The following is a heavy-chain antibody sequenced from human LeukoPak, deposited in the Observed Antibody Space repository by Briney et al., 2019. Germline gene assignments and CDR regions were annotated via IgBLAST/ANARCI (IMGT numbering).Heavy chain of an antibody. D-gene: IGHD3-9*01. CDR1: GFTVSSNY. V-gene: IGHV3-66*01. Sequence: GGSLRLSCAASGFTVSSNYTSWVRQAPGKGLEWVSVIYSGGSTYYADSVKGRFTISRDNSKDTLYLQMNSLRAEDTAVYYCARDRYDILTGYYPRGYYYGMDVWGQGTTVTVSS. J-gene: IGHJ6*02. CDR3: ARDRYDILTGYYPRGYYYGMDV. CDR2: IYSGGST.